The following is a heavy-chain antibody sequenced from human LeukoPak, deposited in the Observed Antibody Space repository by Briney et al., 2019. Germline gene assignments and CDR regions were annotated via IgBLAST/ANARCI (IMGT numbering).Heavy chain of an antibody. CDR2: IIPILGIA. D-gene: IGHD2-21*01. CDR1: GGTFSSYA. CDR3: AREAKRTGGVPGDMDV. V-gene: IGHV1-69*04. Sequence: ASVKVSCKASGGTFSSYAISWVRQAPGQGLEWMGRIIPILGIANYAQKFQGRVTITADKSTSTAYMELSSLRSEDTAVYYCAREAKRTGGVPGDMDVWGQGTTVIVSS. J-gene: IGHJ6*02.